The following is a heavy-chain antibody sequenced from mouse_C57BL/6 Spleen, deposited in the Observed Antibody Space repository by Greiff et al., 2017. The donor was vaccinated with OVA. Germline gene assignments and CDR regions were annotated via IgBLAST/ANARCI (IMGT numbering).Heavy chain of an antibody. CDR2: ISNGGGST. Sequence: EVQLVESGGGLVQPGGSLKLSCAASGFTFSDYYMYWVRQTPEKRLEWVAYISNGGGSTYYPDTVKGRFTISRDNAKNTLYLQMSRLKSEDTAMYYCARQGFITRYFDVWGTGTTVTVSS. V-gene: IGHV5-12*01. CDR1: GFTFSDYY. D-gene: IGHD1-1*01. CDR3: ARQGFITRYFDV. J-gene: IGHJ1*03.